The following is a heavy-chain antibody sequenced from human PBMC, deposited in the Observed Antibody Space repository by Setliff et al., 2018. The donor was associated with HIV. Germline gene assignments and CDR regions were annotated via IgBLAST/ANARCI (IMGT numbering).Heavy chain of an antibody. D-gene: IGHD3-10*01. CDR1: GGSISNYY. CDR2: GYYSGIT. Sequence: SETLSLTCTVSGGSISNYYWSWTRQPPGKGLEWIGCGYYSGITHYDPSLKSRVSISVDTSKNQFSLNLNSVTAADTAVYYCARHWSELWFGIYYMDVWGKGTTVTVSS. J-gene: IGHJ6*03. CDR3: ARHWSELWFGIYYMDV. V-gene: IGHV4-59*08.